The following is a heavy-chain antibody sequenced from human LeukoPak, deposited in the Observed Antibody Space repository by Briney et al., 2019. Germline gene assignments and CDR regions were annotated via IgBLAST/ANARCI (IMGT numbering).Heavy chain of an antibody. CDR2: INPNTGGT. Sequence: ASVKVSCKASGYTFTGYYMHWVRQAPGRELEWMGWINPNTGGTNYAQKFQGRVTMTRDTSISTAYMDLSRLRSDDTAVYYCARGYCVGGSCYNLFDYWGQGTLVTVSS. CDR1: GYTFTGYY. J-gene: IGHJ4*02. V-gene: IGHV1-2*02. CDR3: ARGYCVGGSCYNLFDY. D-gene: IGHD2-15*01.